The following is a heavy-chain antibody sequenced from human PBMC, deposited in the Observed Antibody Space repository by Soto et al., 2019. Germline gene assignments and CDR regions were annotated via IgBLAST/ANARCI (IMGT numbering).Heavy chain of an antibody. CDR3: ARDQSTSWGYEYAVDV. CDR1: RCSISSYY. V-gene: IGHV4-59*01. Sequence: SETLSVTWMLSRCSISSYYWKWIRHSPGTGLEWIGFISYTGSINENPALTLRVTISVDTYKDQISLRLNSVSADDTVVYYCARDQSTSWGYEYAVDVWGQGTTVTVSS. J-gene: IGHJ6*01. CDR2: ISYTGSI. D-gene: IGHD2-2*01.